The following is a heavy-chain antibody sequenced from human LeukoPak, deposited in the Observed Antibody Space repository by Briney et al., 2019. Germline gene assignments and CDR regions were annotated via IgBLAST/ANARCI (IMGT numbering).Heavy chain of an antibody. CDR2: IYYNGNT. V-gene: IGHV4-59*11. D-gene: IGHD1-26*01. J-gene: IGHJ6*03. Sequence: PSETLSLTCTVSGGSISYHSWSWIRQTPVKGLEWIANIYYNGNTDYSPSLQSRVTISTDTSENQFSLRLKSVTAADTAVYYCARLGSAATGARPYYYYYGDVWGKGTTVGVSS. CDR3: ARLGSAATGARPYYYYYGDV. CDR1: GGSISYHS.